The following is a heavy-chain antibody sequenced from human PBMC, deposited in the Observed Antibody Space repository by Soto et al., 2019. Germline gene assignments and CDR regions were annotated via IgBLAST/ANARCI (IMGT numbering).Heavy chain of an antibody. CDR1: GYTFTSYG. CDR2: INGYNGDT. V-gene: IGHV1-18*01. D-gene: IGHD3-22*01. J-gene: IGHJ4*01. Sequence: QVLLEQSGAEVKNPGASVKVSCKTSGYTFTSYGISWVRQAPGQGLELMGWINGYNGDTKYALKVHGRVTMPTDPSTNTAYMELRSLRSEDTAVYYCALDSSYRFDYWGHGTLVTVSS. CDR3: ALDSSYRFDY.